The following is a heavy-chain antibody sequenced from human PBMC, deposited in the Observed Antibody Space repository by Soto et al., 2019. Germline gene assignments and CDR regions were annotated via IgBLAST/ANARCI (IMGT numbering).Heavy chain of an antibody. Sequence: GASVQVSCTASGYSFTDYHIHWVRQAPGQGLDWLGRINPKSGGTSTAQKFQGWVTITTDTSISTASMELTRLTSDDTANYCCARADYTGCSNGVCSFFYNHDMDVWGQGTTVTVSS. J-gene: IGHJ6*02. CDR3: ARADYTGCSNGVCSFFYNHDMDV. D-gene: IGHD2-8*01. V-gene: IGHV1-2*04. CDR2: INPKSGGT. CDR1: GYSFTDYH.